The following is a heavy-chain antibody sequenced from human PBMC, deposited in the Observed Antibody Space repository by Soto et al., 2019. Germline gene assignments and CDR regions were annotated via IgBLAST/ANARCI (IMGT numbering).Heavy chain of an antibody. J-gene: IGHJ4*02. CDR3: ARDGSTSWYRMFDY. CDR2: IYHSGST. Sequence: SETLSLTCTVSGASISNYYWSWIRQPPGKGLEWIGYIYHSGSTNYNPSLKSRVTISVDTSKNQFSLKLSSVTAADTAVYYCARDGSTSWYRMFDYWGQGTRVTVSS. D-gene: IGHD6-13*01. V-gene: IGHV4-59*01. CDR1: GASISNYY.